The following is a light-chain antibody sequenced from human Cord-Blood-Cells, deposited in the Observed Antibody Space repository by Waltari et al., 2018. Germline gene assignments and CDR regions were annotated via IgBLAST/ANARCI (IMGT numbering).Light chain of an antibody. J-gene: IGKJ2*01. CDR2: GAS. CDR1: QSVSSN. Sequence: EIVMTQPQATLSVSPGERATLPCRVSQSVSSNLAWYQQNPGQAPRLPIYGASIRATGIPGRFSGSGSGTEFTLTISSLQSEDFAVYYCQQYNNWPPYTFGQGTKLEIK. V-gene: IGKV3D-15*01. CDR3: QQYNNWPPYT.